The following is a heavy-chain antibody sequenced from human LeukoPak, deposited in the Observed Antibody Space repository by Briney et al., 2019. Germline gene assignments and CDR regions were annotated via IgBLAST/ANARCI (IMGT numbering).Heavy chain of an antibody. CDR3: ARDRLLWSYYYYYGMDV. CDR2: ISAYNGNT. D-gene: IGHD2-8*02. J-gene: IGHJ6*02. V-gene: IGHV1-18*01. CDR1: GYTFTSYG. Sequence: HGASVKVSCKASGYTFTSYGISWVRQAPGQGLEWMGWISAYNGNTNYAQKLQGRVTMTTDTSTSTAYMELRSLRSDDTAVYYCARDRLLWSYYYYYGMDVWGQGTTVTVSS.